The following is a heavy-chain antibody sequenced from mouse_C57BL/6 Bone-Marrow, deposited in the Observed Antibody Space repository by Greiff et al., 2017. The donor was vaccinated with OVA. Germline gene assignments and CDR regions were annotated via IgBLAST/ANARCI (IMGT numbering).Heavy chain of an antibody. J-gene: IGHJ4*01. CDR1: GYTFTSYW. D-gene: IGHD1-1*01. Sequence: QVQLQQPGAELVKPGASVKMSCKASGYTFTSYWITWVKQRPGQGLEWIGDICPGSGSTNYNEKFKSKATLTVDTSSSTAYMQLSSLTSEDSAVYYCARITTVVAPYAMDYWGQGTSVTVSS. V-gene: IGHV1-55*01. CDR3: ARITTVVAPYAMDY. CDR2: ICPGSGST.